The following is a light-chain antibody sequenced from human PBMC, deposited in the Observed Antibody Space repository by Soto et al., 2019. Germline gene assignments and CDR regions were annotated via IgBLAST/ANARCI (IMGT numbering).Light chain of an antibody. J-gene: IGLJ3*02. Sequence: VVTQPPSASGTPGQRVTISCSGSSSNIGSNYVYWYQQLPGTAPKLLIYRNNQQPSGVPDRFSGSKSGTSASLAISGLRSEDEADYYCAAWDDSLSVWVFGGGTKVTVL. CDR1: SSNIGSNY. CDR2: RNN. V-gene: IGLV1-47*01. CDR3: AAWDDSLSVWV.